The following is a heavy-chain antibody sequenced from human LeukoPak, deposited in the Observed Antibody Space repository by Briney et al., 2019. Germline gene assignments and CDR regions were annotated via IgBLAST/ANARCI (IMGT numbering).Heavy chain of an antibody. CDR1: GGSISSYY. CDR2: IYYSGST. CDR3: ARSNSYYDILTGYSPAAFDI. J-gene: IGHJ3*02. Sequence: PSETLSLTCTVSGGSISSYYWSWIQQPPGKGLEWIGYIYYSGSTNYNPSLKSRVTISVDTSKNQFSLKLSSVTAADTAVYYCARSNSYYDILTGYSPAAFDIWGQGTMVTVSS. D-gene: IGHD3-9*01. V-gene: IGHV4-59*08.